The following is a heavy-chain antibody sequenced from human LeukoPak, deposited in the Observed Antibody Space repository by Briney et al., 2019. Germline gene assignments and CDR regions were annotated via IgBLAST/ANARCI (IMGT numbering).Heavy chain of an antibody. CDR1: GYTFTSYD. Sequence: ASVKVSCKASGYTFTSYDINWVRQATGQGLEWMGWMNPNSGNTGYAQKFQGRVTMTTNTSISTAYMELSSLRSADTAVYYCALSPPLTTVTTLYNWFDPWGQGTLVTVSS. V-gene: IGHV1-8*01. D-gene: IGHD4-17*01. CDR3: ALSPPLTTVTTLYNWFDP. CDR2: MNPNSGNT. J-gene: IGHJ5*02.